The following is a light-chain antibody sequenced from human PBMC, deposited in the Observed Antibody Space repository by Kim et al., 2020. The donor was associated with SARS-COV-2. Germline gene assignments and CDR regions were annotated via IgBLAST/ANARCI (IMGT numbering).Light chain of an antibody. CDR3: QQYNDYPLT. CDR2: DAS. Sequence: AAVGDGVTITGRASQGLGNWLAWYQQKPGKTPNLLIYDASSLESGVPSRFSGSGSATEFTLTISSLQPDDFATYYCQQYNDYPLTFGGGTKVDIK. J-gene: IGKJ4*01. CDR1: QGLGNW. V-gene: IGKV1-5*01.